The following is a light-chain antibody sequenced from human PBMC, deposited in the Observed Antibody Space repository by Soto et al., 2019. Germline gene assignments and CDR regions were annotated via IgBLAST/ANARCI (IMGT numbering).Light chain of an antibody. CDR2: DAS. CDR3: QQYNSYWT. J-gene: IGKJ1*01. Sequence: DTQMNQSPSSLSASVGDSIAITCRASQSISSYLNWYQQKPGKAPKLLIYDASSLESGVPSRFSGSGSGTEFTLTISSLQPDDFATYSCQQYNSYWTFGQGTKVDI. CDR1: QSISSY. V-gene: IGKV1-5*01.